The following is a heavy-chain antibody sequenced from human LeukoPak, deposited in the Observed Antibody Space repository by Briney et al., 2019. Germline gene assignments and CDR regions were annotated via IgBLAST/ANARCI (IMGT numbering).Heavy chain of an antibody. D-gene: IGHD6-19*01. J-gene: IGHJ3*02. CDR2: ISYDGRNK. V-gene: IGHV3-30*18. CDR3: VKVPRSGCCAFDI. CDR1: GFTFNNYG. Sequence: GGSLRLSCAASGFTFNNYGMHWVRQAPGKGLEWVAVISYDGRNKHYPDSVKGRFTISRDISTDTLWLQMDSLRTEDTAVYYCVKVPRSGCCAFDIWGLGTKVTVSS.